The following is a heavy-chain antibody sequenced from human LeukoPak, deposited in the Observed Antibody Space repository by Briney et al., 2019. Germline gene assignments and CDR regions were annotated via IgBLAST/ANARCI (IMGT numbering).Heavy chain of an antibody. Sequence: PSETLSLTCAVYGGSFSGYYWSWIRQPPGRGLEWIGEINHSGSTNYNPSLKSRVTISVDTSKNQFSLKLSSVTAADTAVYYCARREVYNFDYWGQGTLVTVSS. J-gene: IGHJ4*02. CDR2: INHSGST. D-gene: IGHD2-2*02. V-gene: IGHV4-34*01. CDR3: ARREVYNFDY. CDR1: GGSFSGYY.